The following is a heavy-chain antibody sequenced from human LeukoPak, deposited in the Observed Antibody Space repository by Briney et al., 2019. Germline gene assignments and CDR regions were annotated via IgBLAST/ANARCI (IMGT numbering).Heavy chain of an antibody. J-gene: IGHJ3*02. D-gene: IGHD3-9*01. CDR3: ATPLVLTGYYTAFDI. CDR1: GYTLTELS. V-gene: IGHV1-24*01. Sequence: GASVKVSCKVSGYTLTELSMHWVRQAPGKGLEWMGGFDPEDGETIYAQKFQGRVTMTEDTSTDTAYMELSSLRSEDTAVYYCATPLVLTGYYTAFDIWGQGTMVTVSS. CDR2: FDPEDGET.